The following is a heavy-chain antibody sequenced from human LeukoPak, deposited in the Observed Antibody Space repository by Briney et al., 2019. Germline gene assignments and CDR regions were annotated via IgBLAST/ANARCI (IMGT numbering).Heavy chain of an antibody. CDR3: AMIWFGELLQINWFDP. CDR2: ISGYNGNT. J-gene: IGHJ5*02. D-gene: IGHD3-10*01. V-gene: IGHV1-18*01. CDR1: GYTFTSYG. Sequence: ASVKVSCKTSGYTFTSYGVSWVRQAPGQGLEWMGWISGYNGNTNYAQKYRGRVTMTTDTSTSTAYMELRSLRSDDTAVYYCAMIWFGELLQINWFDPWGQGTLVTVSS.